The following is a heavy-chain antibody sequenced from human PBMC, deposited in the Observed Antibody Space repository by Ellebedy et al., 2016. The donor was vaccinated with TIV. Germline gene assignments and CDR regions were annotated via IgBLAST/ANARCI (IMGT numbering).Heavy chain of an antibody. D-gene: IGHD6-13*01. V-gene: IGHV3-23*01. CDR1: GFTFSDYY. CDR3: AKGSSSWSFLIYWYFDL. Sequence: GGSLRLSXAASGFTFSDYYMSWIRQAPGKGLEWVSAISGSGGSTYYADSVKGRFTISRDNSKNTLYLQMNSLRAEDTAVYYCAKGSSSWSFLIYWYFDLWGRGTLVTVSS. J-gene: IGHJ2*01. CDR2: ISGSGGST.